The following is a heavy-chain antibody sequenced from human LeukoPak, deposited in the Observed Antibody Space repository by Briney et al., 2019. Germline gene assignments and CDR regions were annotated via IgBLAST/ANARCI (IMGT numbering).Heavy chain of an antibody. J-gene: IGHJ4*02. V-gene: IGHV1-2*02. CDR1: GYTFTGYY. Sequence: GASVKVSCKASGYTFTGYYIHWVRQAPGQGLEWMGWINPNSGDTNYAQKFQGRVTMTRDTSTSTAYMELRSLRSDDTAVYYCARDGTSDYGGNYYFDYWGQGTLVTVSS. CDR3: ARDGTSDYGGNYYFDY. CDR2: INPNSGDT. D-gene: IGHD4-23*01.